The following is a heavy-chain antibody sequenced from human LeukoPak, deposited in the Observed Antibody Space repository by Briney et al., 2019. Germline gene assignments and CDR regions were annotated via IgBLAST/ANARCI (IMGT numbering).Heavy chain of an antibody. CDR1: GFTFSSYW. CDR2: INSDGRSK. CDR3: ARGGDGESGWAFDI. J-gene: IGHJ3*02. V-gene: IGHV3-74*01. D-gene: IGHD6-19*01. Sequence: GGSLRLSCAASGFTFSSYWMHWVRQAPGKGLVWVSRINSDGRSKSYADSVKGPFTIYRDNAKNTLYLQMNSLRAEDADVYYCARGGDGESGWAFDIWGQGTMVTVST.